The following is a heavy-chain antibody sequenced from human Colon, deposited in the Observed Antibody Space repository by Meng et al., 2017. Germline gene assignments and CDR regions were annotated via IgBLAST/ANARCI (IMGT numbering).Heavy chain of an antibody. CDR3: AREYYSGSGSFNY. CDR1: AYTLTDFY. Sequence: QVQLVQAGAEVKKPGASVKVSCKTSAYTLTDFYIFWVRQAPGQGPEWMGWINPDSGGTNYAQKFQGRVTMTSDTSINMAYMELRRLKSDDTAVYYCAREYYSGSGSFNYWGQGTLVTVSS. CDR2: INPDSGGT. J-gene: IGHJ4*02. V-gene: IGHV1-2*02. D-gene: IGHD3-10*01.